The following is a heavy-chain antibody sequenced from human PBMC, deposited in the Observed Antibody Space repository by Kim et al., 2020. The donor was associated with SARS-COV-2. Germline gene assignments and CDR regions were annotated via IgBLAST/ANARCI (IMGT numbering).Heavy chain of an antibody. CDR3: ARNTSGYDGYFDY. Sequence: STGRFVFSVNTSVNTAYLQISSLKAEDTAVYYCARNTSGYDGYFDYWGQGALVTVSS. D-gene: IGHD5-12*01. J-gene: IGHJ4*02. V-gene: IGHV7-4-1*02.